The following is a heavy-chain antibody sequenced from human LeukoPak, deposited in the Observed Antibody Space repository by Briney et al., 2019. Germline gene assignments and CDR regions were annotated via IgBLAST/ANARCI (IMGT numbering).Heavy chain of an antibody. D-gene: IGHD6-13*01. V-gene: IGHV3-30*18. CDR2: ISYDGSNK. CDR3: AKDLRYSSSWDDWGYYFDY. Sequence: PGGSLRLSCAASGFTFSSYGMHWVRQAPGKGLEWVAVISYDGSNKYYADSVKGRFTISRDNSKNTLYLQMNSLRAEDTAVYYCAKDLRYSSSWDDWGYYFDYWGQGTLVTVSS. CDR1: GFTFSSYG. J-gene: IGHJ4*02.